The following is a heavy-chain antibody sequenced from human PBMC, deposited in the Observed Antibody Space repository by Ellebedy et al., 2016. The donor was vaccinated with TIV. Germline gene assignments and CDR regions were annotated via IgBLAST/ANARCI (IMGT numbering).Heavy chain of an antibody. V-gene: IGHV1-18*01. CDR2: MNPNSGNT. CDR3: ARNPRYGSGSYYPHD. D-gene: IGHD3-10*01. Sequence: ASVKVSXKASGYTFTSYDINWVRQATGQGLEWMGWMNPNSGNTNYAQKLQGRVTMTTDTSTSTAYMELRSLRSDDTAVYYCARNPRYGSGSYYPHDWGQGTLVTVSS. J-gene: IGHJ4*02. CDR1: GYTFTSYD.